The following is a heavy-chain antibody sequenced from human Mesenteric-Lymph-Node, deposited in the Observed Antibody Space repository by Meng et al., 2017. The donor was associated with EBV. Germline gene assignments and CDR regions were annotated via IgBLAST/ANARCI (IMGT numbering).Heavy chain of an antibody. CDR1: GGSISSGSC. J-gene: IGHJ4*02. Sequence: QVLVRGSDLGLGRRSGPLALTSSVTGGSISSGSCGSRVRPPPGKGLEWLGEIYHSSWTTNYHPSLKSRVTISLDKSKNQFSLNLSSVTAADTAVYYCARLPPTTGYGTARSYWGQGTLVTVSS. D-gene: IGHD6-13*01. V-gene: IGHV4-4*02. CDR3: ARLPPTTGYGTARSY. CDR2: IYHSSWTT.